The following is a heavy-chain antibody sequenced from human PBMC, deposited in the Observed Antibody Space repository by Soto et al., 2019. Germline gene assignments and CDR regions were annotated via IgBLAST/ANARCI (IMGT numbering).Heavy chain of an antibody. CDR3: SRSAYCGADCYSGFDY. J-gene: IGHJ4*02. CDR1: GITVRSHY. D-gene: IGHD2-21*02. Sequence: PGGSLRLSCAVSGITVRSHYLSWVRQAPGKGLEWVSIIYSGGDTYYTDSVKGRFTISRDNVKNTLYLQMNNLRAEDTAVYYCSRSAYCGADCYSGFDYWGQGTLVTGS. CDR2: IYSGGDT. V-gene: IGHV3-66*01.